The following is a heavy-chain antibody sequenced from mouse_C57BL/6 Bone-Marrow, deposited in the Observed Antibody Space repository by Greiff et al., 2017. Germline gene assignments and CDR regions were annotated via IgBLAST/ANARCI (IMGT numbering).Heavy chain of an antibody. V-gene: IGHV14-4*01. J-gene: IGHJ2*01. CDR3: TTAVVATWYYFDY. D-gene: IGHD1-1*01. CDR2: IDPENGDT. Sequence: VQLQQSGAELVRPGASVKLSCTASGFNIKDDYMHWVKQRPEQGLEWIGWIDPENGDTEYASKFPGKATITADTSSNTAYLQLSSLASEDTAVFDCTTAVVATWYYFDYWGQGTTLTVSS. CDR1: GFNIKDDY.